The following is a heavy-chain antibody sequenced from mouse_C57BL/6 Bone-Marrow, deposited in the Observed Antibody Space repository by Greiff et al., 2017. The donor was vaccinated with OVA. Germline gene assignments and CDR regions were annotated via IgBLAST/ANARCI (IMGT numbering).Heavy chain of an antibody. D-gene: IGHD4-1*01. CDR1: GYTFTSYG. J-gene: IGHJ3*01. Sequence: VQLQESGAELARPGASVKLSCKASGYTFTSYGISWVKQRTGQGLEWIGEIYPRSGITYYNEKFKGKATLTADKSSSTAYMELRSLTSEDSAVYFCARKETGCFAYWGQGTLVTVSA. CDR3: ARKETGCFAY. V-gene: IGHV1-81*01. CDR2: IYPRSGIT.